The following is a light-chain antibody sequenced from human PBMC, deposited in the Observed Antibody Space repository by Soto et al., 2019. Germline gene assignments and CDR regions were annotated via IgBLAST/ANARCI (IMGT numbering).Light chain of an antibody. Sequence: EMVMTQSPATVSVSPGERVTLSCRASQSVSSKLAWYQQKPGQPPRLLIYDASTRATGIPARFSGSGSGTEFTLTISSLQSEDFAVYHCQEYNKWPQPTFGGGTKVEIK. CDR2: DAS. J-gene: IGKJ4*01. V-gene: IGKV3-15*01. CDR3: QEYNKWPQPT. CDR1: QSVSSK.